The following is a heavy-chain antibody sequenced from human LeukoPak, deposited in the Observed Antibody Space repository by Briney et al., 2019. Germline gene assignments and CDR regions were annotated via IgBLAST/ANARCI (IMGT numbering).Heavy chain of an antibody. Sequence: GGSLRLSCAASGFTSSSYAMSWVRQAPGKGLEWVSAISGSGGSTYYADSVKGRFTISRDNSKNTLYLQMNSLRAEDTAVYYCAKNLWGVHAFDIWGQGTMVTVSS. CDR3: AKNLWGVHAFDI. V-gene: IGHV3-23*01. CDR1: GFTSSSYA. J-gene: IGHJ3*02. D-gene: IGHD3-10*01. CDR2: ISGSGGST.